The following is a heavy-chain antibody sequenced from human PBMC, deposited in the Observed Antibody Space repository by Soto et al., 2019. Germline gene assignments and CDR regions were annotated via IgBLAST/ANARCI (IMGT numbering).Heavy chain of an antibody. CDR2: ISGSGGST. V-gene: IGHV3-23*01. CDR1: GFTFSSYA. D-gene: IGHD2-8*01. CDR3: AKVCTNGVCYYYYYGMDV. J-gene: IGHJ6*02. Sequence: GGSLRLSCAASGFTFSSYAMSWVRQAPGKGLEWVSAISGSGGSTYYADSVKGRFTISRDNSKNTLYLQMNSLRAEDTAVYYCAKVCTNGVCYYYYYGMDVWGQGTTVTVSS.